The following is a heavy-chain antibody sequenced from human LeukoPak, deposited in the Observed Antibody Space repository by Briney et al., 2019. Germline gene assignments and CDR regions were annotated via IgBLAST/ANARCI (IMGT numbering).Heavy chain of an antibody. CDR3: ARAENGLSY. CDR2: IYYSGST. CDR1: GGSISSYY. Sequence: PSETLSLTCTVSGGSISSYYWSWIRQPPGKGLEWIGYIYYSGSTNYNPTLRSRVTISVATSKNQFSLKLSSVTAADTAVYYCARAENGLSYWGQGTLVTVSS. J-gene: IGHJ4*02. D-gene: IGHD3-16*01. V-gene: IGHV4-59*01.